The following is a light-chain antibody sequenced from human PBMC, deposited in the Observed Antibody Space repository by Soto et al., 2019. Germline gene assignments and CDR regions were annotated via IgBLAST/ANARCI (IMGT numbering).Light chain of an antibody. CDR2: EVS. Sequence: QSALTQPASVSGSPGQSITISCTGTSTDVGYYNYVSWYQHHPGKAPKLIIYEVSNRPSGVSNRFSGSKSGNTASLTISGLQAEYEADYYCSSYTTSSTQVFGGGTKLTVL. V-gene: IGLV2-14*01. J-gene: IGLJ3*02. CDR1: STDVGYYNY. CDR3: SSYTTSSTQV.